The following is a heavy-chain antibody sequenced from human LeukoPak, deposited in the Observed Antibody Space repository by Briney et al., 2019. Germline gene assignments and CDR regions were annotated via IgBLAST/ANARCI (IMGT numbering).Heavy chain of an antibody. CDR1: GYTFTSYY. D-gene: IGHD3-22*01. CDR3: ARDGDYYDSSGYYPYYYYYYMDA. CDR2: INPSGGST. J-gene: IGHJ6*03. Sequence: GASVNLSFKASGYTFTSYYIHWVRQAPGQGLEWMGIINPSGGSTSYAQKFQGRVTMTRDTSTSTVYMELSSLRSEDTAVYYCARDGDYYDSSGYYPYYYYYYMDACGKGNTVTVSS. V-gene: IGHV1-46*01.